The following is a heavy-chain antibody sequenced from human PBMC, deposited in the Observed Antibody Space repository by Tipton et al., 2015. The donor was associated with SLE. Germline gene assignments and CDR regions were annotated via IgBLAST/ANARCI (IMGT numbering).Heavy chain of an antibody. CDR2: INHSGST. J-gene: IGHJ6*02. Sequence: TLSLTCAVYGGSFSGYSWNWIRQPPGKGLEWIGEINHSGSTNYNPSLKSRVSISVDTPKNQFSLKLSTVTAADTAVYYCARKDTTMVWGDYYYGMDVWGQGTTVTVSS. CDR1: GGSFSGYS. V-gene: IGHV4-34*01. D-gene: IGHD5-18*01. CDR3: ARKDTTMVWGDYYYGMDV.